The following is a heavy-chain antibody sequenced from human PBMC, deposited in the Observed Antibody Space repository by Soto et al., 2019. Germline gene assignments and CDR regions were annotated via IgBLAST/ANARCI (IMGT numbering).Heavy chain of an antibody. J-gene: IGHJ6*02. CDR1: GFTFSNAW. D-gene: IGHD3-10*01. Sequence: GGSLRLSCAASGFTFSNAWMSWVRQAPGKGLEWVGRIKSKTDGGTTDYAAPVKGRFTISRDDSKNTLYLQMNSLKTEDTAVYYCTTVGNYGSGTDYYYYGMDVWGQGTTVTVSS. V-gene: IGHV3-15*01. CDR2: IKSKTDGGTT. CDR3: TTVGNYGSGTDYYYYGMDV.